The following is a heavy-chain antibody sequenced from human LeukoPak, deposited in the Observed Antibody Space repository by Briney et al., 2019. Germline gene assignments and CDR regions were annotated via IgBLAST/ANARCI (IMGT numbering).Heavy chain of an antibody. J-gene: IGHJ4*02. Sequence: SQTLSPTCAISGDSVSSNSAAWHWIRQSPSRGLEWLGRTYYRSKWYYDYATSVKSRITINSDTSKNQFSLHLNSVTPEDTAMYYCAREKFVFVAAAGAFDHWGQGTLVTVSS. CDR1: GDSVSSNSAA. CDR2: TYYRSKWYY. V-gene: IGHV6-1*01. D-gene: IGHD6-13*01. CDR3: AREKFVFVAAAGAFDH.